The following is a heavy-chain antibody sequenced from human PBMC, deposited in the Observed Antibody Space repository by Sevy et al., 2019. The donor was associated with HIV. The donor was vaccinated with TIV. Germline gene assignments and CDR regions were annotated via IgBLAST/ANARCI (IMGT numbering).Heavy chain of an antibody. CDR2: IKSKTDGGTA. Sequence: GESLKISCAASGFTFSNAWMSWVRQAPGKGLEWVGRIKSKTDGGTADYAAPVKGRFTISRDDSKNTLYLQMNSLKTEDTAVYYCTTADWNILTGYGRPLGYWGQGTLVTVSS. CDR1: GFTFSNAW. CDR3: TTADWNILTGYGRPLGY. J-gene: IGHJ4*02. D-gene: IGHD3-9*01. V-gene: IGHV3-15*01.